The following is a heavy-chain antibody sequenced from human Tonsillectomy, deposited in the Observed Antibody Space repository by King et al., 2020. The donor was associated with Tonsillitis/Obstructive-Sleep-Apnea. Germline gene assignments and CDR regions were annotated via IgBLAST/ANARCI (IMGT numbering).Heavy chain of an antibody. CDR1: GYTFITYG. Sequence: QLVQSGTEVKKPGASVKVSCKASGYTFITYGISWVRQAPGQGLEWMGWISAYNGKTNYVQKLQGRVTMTTDTSTSTAYMELRSLRSDDTAVYYCARDDYDRSGYCDSWGQGTLVTVSS. CDR2: ISAYNGKT. D-gene: IGHD3-22*01. J-gene: IGHJ4*02. CDR3: ARDDYDRSGYCDS. V-gene: IGHV1-18*01.